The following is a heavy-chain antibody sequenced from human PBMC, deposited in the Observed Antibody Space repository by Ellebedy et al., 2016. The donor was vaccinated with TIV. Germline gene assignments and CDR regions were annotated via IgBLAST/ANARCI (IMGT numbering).Heavy chain of an antibody. CDR2: IYYSGST. V-gene: IGHV4-39*07. D-gene: IGHD3-10*01. CDR1: GGSISSSSYY. CDR3: ARWGSASFDY. J-gene: IGHJ4*02. Sequence: SETLSLTXTVSGGSISSSSYYWGWIRQPPGKGLEWIGSIYYSGSTYYNPSLKSRVTISVDTSKNQFSLKLSSVTAADTAVYYCARWGSASFDYWGQGTRVTVSS.